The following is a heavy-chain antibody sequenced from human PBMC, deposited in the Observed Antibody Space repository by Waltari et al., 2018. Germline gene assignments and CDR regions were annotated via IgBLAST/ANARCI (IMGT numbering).Heavy chain of an antibody. V-gene: IGHV4-4*07. CDR2: IYTSGST. CDR3: ARGWIQLWPDWYFDL. CDR1: GGSISSYY. D-gene: IGHD5-18*01. Sequence: QVQLQESGPGLVKPSETLSLTCTVSGGSISSYYWTWIRQPAGKGLEWIGRIYTSGSTNYNPSLKSRVTMSVDTSKNQFSLKLSSVTAADTAVYYCARGWIQLWPDWYFDLWGRGTLVTVSS. J-gene: IGHJ2*01.